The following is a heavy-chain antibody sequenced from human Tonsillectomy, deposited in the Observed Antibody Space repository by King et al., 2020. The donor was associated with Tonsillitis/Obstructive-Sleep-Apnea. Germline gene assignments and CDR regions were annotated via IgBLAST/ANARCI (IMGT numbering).Heavy chain of an antibody. D-gene: IGHD2-2*01. Sequence: QLVQSGAEVKKPGASVKVSCKASGYTFTGYYMHCVRQAPGQGLEWMVRINPHSAGTNYAQMFQGRVTMTMDTSISTAYMELSRLRSDDTAVYYCARDAGRYCSSTSCDDAFDIWGQGTMVTVSS. J-gene: IGHJ3*02. CDR2: INPHSAGT. CDR3: ARDAGRYCSSTSCDDAFDI. V-gene: IGHV1-2*06. CDR1: GYTFTGYY.